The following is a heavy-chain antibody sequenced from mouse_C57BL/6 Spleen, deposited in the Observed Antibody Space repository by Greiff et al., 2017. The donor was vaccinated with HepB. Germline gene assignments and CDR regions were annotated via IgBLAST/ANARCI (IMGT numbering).Heavy chain of an antibody. V-gene: IGHV5-4*01. CDR2: ISDGGSYT. CDR3: ARRENYDYDGAWFAY. Sequence: EVQLVESGGGLVKPGGSLKLSCAASGFTFSSYAMSWVRQTPEKRLEWVATISDGGSYTYYPDNVKGRFTISRDNAKNNLYLQMSHLKSEDTAMYYCARRENYDYDGAWFAYWGQGTLVTVSA. J-gene: IGHJ3*01. CDR1: GFTFSSYA. D-gene: IGHD2-4*01.